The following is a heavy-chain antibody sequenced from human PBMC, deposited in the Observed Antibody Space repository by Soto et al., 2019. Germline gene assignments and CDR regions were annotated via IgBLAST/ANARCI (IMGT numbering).Heavy chain of an antibody. CDR2: ISYDGSHK. V-gene: IGHV3-30*18. J-gene: IGHJ6*02. CDR3: AKPMRAKYYYFGMDV. Sequence: QVQLVESGGGGVQPGRSLRLSCAASVFTFSDFAMHWVRQAPGKGLEWVAVISYDGSHKSYAESVKGRFTVSRDNSMNTLYLQMSSLRVEDTAVYYCAKPMRAKYYYFGMDVWGQGTTVTVSS. CDR1: VFTFSDFA.